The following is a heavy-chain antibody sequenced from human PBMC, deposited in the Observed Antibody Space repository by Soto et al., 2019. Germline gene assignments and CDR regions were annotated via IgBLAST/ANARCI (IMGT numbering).Heavy chain of an antibody. Sequence: QVQLVQSGAEVKKPRSSVKVSCKASGGSFSSYTISWVRQAPGQGLEWMGRIIPILGIANYAQKFQGRVTITADKSTSTAYMELSSMSSEDTAVYYCARAPTAGAHFDYWGQGTLVTVSS. CDR1: GGSFSSYT. J-gene: IGHJ4*02. V-gene: IGHV1-69*02. CDR2: IIPILGIA. CDR3: ARAPTAGAHFDY.